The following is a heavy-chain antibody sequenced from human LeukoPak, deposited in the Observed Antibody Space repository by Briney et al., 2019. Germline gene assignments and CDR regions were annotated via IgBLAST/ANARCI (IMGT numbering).Heavy chain of an antibody. J-gene: IGHJ5*02. D-gene: IGHD3-22*01. Sequence: PSETLSPTCTVSGGSVSSGSYYWSWIRQPPGKGLEWIGYIYYSGSTNYNPSLKSRVTISVDTSKNQFSLKLSSVTAADTAVYYCASGSNYYDSSGYFNWFDPWGQGTLVTVSS. CDR1: GGSVSSGSYY. CDR2: IYYSGST. CDR3: ASGSNYYDSSGYFNWFDP. V-gene: IGHV4-61*01.